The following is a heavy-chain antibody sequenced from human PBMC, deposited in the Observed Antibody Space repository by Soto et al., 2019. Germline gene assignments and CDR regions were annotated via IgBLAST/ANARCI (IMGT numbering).Heavy chain of an antibody. Sequence: GGSLRLSCAASGFTFSSYWMSWVRQAPGKGLEWVANIKQDGSEKYYVDPVKGRFTISRDNAKNSLYLQMNSLRAEDTAVYYCARDFRFGSFAFGFYYYYYYMDVWGKGTTVTVSS. D-gene: IGHD3-10*01. CDR2: IKQDGSEK. J-gene: IGHJ6*03. V-gene: IGHV3-7*01. CDR3: ARDFRFGSFAFGFYYYYYYMDV. CDR1: GFTFSSYW.